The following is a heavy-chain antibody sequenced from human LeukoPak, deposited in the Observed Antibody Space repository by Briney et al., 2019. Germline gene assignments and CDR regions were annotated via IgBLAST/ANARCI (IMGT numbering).Heavy chain of an antibody. Sequence: GRCLRLSCAASGFTFDDYAMHWVRQAPGKGLEWVSGISWNSGSIGYADSVKGRFTISRDNAKNSLYLQMNSLRAEDTALYYCAKDIEQQLPKGAFDIWGQGTMVTASS. CDR3: AKDIEQQLPKGAFDI. V-gene: IGHV3-9*01. J-gene: IGHJ3*02. CDR2: ISWNSGSI. D-gene: IGHD6-13*01. CDR1: GFTFDDYA.